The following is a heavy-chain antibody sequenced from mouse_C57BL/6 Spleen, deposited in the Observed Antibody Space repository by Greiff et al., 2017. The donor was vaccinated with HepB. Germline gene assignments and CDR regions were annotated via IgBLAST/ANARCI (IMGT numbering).Heavy chain of an antibody. D-gene: IGHD1-1*01. CDR2: IYPGNSDT. CDR1: GYTFTSYW. CDR3: TLITTVVPYFDY. Sequence: EVQLQQSGTVLARPGASVKMSCKTSGYTFTSYWMHWVKQRPGQGLEWIGAIYPGNSDTSYNQKFKGKAKLTAVTSASTAYLELSSLTNEDSAVYYCTLITTVVPYFDYWGQGTTLTVSS. J-gene: IGHJ2*01. V-gene: IGHV1-5*01.